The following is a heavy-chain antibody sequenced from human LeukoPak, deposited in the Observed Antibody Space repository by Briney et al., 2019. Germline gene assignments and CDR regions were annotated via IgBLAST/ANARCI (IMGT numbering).Heavy chain of an antibody. Sequence: SETLSLTCTVSGGSISSYYWSWIRQPPGKGLEWIGYIYYSGSTYYNPSLKSRVTISVDTSKNQFSLKLSSVTAADTAVYYCARDKAVAGTYWGQGTLVTVSS. J-gene: IGHJ4*02. D-gene: IGHD6-19*01. CDR1: GGSISSYY. CDR2: IYYSGST. V-gene: IGHV4-59*12. CDR3: ARDKAVAGTY.